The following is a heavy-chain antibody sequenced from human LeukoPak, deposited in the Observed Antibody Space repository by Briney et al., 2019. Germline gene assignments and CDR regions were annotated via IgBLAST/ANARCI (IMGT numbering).Heavy chain of an antibody. D-gene: IGHD5-18*01. CDR3: ARVGRSGSYGFLWFDP. Sequence: GASVTVSCKASGYTFTSYYMHWVRQAPGQGLEWMGIINPSGGSTSYAQKFQGRVTMTRDMSTSTVYMELSSLRSEDTAVYYCARVGRSGSYGFLWFDPWGQGTLVTVSS. J-gene: IGHJ5*02. CDR2: INPSGGST. V-gene: IGHV1-46*01. CDR1: GYTFTSYY.